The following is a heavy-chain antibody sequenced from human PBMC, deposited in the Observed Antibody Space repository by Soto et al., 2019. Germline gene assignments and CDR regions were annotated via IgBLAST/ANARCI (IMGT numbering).Heavy chain of an antibody. CDR2: IYYSGST. CDR1: GGSISSGDYY. CDR3: ARGMTTVTTFDQ. J-gene: IGHJ4*02. Sequence: PSETLSLTCTVSGGSISSGDYYWSWIRQPPGKGLEWIGYIYYSGSTYYNPSLKSRVTISVDTSKNQFSLKLSSVTAADTAVYYCARGMTTVTTFDQWGQGTLVTVSS. V-gene: IGHV4-30-4*01. D-gene: IGHD4-4*01.